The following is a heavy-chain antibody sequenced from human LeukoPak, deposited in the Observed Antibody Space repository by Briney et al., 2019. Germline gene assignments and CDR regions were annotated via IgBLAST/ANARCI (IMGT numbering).Heavy chain of an antibody. CDR3: ARAPAPRHCTSTSCPRGPFDY. J-gene: IGHJ4*02. V-gene: IGHV3-48*01. Sequence: GGSLRLSCAASGFTFSTYSMNWVRQAPGKGLEWVSYISAGGSTIYYADSVQGRFTISRDNAKSSLSLQMSSLTAEDTALYYCARAPAPRHCTSTSCPRGPFDYWGQGTLVTVSS. CDR1: GFTFSTYS. CDR2: ISAGGSTI. D-gene: IGHD2-2*01.